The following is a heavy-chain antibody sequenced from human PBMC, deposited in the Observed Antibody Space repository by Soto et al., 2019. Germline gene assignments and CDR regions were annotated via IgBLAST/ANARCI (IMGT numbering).Heavy chain of an antibody. J-gene: IGHJ3*02. CDR2: IMPIFGTA. V-gene: IGHV1-69*13. D-gene: IGHD3-10*01. Sequence: SVKVSCTASGGTFSFYAISWVRQAPGQELQWMGGIMPIFGTANYAQKFQGRVTITADESTSTAYIQLSSLRSEETAVYFCARGTTYYYGSGSYRVGALDIWGQGTMVTVS. CDR1: GGTFSFYA. CDR3: ARGTTYYYGSGSYRVGALDI.